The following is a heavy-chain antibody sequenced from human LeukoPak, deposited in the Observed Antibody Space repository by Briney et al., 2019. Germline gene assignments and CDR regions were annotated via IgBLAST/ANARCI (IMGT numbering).Heavy chain of an antibody. CDR2: IKQDGSEK. CDR1: GFTFSSYW. D-gene: IGHD2-2*03. J-gene: IGHJ5*02. CDR3: ARVGIVVVPAATHTLPYNWFDP. V-gene: IGHV3-7*01. Sequence: QSGGSLRLSCAASGFTFSSYWMSWVRQAPGKGLEWVANIKQDGSEKYYVDSVKGRFTISRDNAKNSLYLQMNSLRAEDTAVYYCARVGIVVVPAATHTLPYNWFDPWGQGTLVTVSS.